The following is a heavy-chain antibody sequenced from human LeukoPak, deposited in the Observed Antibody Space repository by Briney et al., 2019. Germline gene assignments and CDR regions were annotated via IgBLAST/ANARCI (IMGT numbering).Heavy chain of an antibody. Sequence: PSETLSLTCTVSGGSISSGSYYWSWIRQPAGKGLEWIGRIYTSGSTNYNPSLKSRVTISVDTSKNQFSLKLSSVTAADTAVYYCARVVWEQQPTLVPRGFDPWGQGTLVTVSS. J-gene: IGHJ5*02. D-gene: IGHD6-13*01. CDR1: GGSISSGSYY. CDR2: IYTSGST. V-gene: IGHV4-61*02. CDR3: ARVVWEQQPTLVPRGFDP.